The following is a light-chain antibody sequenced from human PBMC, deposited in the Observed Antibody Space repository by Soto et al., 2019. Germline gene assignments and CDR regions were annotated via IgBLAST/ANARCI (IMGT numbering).Light chain of an antibody. V-gene: IGLV1-47*01. Sequence: QSVLTQPPSASRTPGQRVTISCSGSSSNVGGNYVYWYQQHPGTAPKLLIYKDSERPSGVSERFSGSKSGTSASLAISGLRSEDESDFYCVAWDDRLSGWVIGGGTKLTVL. CDR3: VAWDDRLSGWV. CDR2: KDS. J-gene: IGLJ3*02. CDR1: SSNVGGNY.